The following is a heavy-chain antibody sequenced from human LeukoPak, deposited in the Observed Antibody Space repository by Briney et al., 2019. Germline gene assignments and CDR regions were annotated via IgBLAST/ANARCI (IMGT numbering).Heavy chain of an antibody. CDR3: ARGTGEVGTITDAYDI. D-gene: IGHD1-14*01. CDR1: GFTFSDYY. V-gene: IGHV3-11*06. CDR2: ISSSSSST. Sequence: GGSLRLSCAASGFTFSDYYMSWMRQAPGKGLECISYISSSSSSTKYADSVKGRFTISRDNAKNSLYLQMNSLRAEDTAVYYCARGTGEVGTITDAYDIWGQGTMVTVSS. J-gene: IGHJ3*02.